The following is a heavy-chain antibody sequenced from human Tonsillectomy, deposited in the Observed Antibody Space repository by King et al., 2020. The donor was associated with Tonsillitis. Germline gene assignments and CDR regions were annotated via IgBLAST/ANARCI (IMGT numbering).Heavy chain of an antibody. CDR3: AKLGFSSGWYGYFDY. CDR1: GFTFSSYA. Sequence: VQLVESGGGLVQPGGSLRLSCAASGFTFSSYAMTWVRQAPGKGLEWVSAISSSAGSTYYADSVKGRFTISRDNSKNTLYLQMNSLRDEDTAVYYCAKLGFSSGWYGYFDYWGLGTLVTVSS. V-gene: IGHV3-23*04. J-gene: IGHJ4*02. CDR2: ISSSAGST. D-gene: IGHD6-19*01.